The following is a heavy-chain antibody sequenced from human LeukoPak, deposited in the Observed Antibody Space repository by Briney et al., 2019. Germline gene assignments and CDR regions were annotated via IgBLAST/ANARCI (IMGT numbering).Heavy chain of an antibody. CDR2: MSSSTTTK. Sequence: GGSLRLSCEASGFSFSTYSMNWVRQAPGKGLEWISYMSSSTTTKDYADSVKGRFTISRDNAKNSLYLQMNSLRDEDTAVYYCARDRDWSFDYWGQGTLVTVSS. J-gene: IGHJ4*02. CDR3: ARDRDWSFDY. V-gene: IGHV3-48*02. D-gene: IGHD3/OR15-3a*01. CDR1: GFSFSTYS.